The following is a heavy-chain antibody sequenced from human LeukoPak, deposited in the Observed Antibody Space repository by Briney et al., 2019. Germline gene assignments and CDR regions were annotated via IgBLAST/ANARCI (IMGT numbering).Heavy chain of an antibody. CDR1: GYTFISYD. J-gene: IGHJ4*02. V-gene: IGHV1-8*03. CDR2: MNPNSGNT. Sequence: ASVKVSCKASGYTFISYDINWVRQATGQGLEWMGWMNPNSGNTGYAQKFQGRVTITRNTSISTAYMELSSLRSEDTAVYYCARATYYYDNNGYYYNIGDFDYWGQGTLVTVSS. D-gene: IGHD3-22*01. CDR3: ARATYYYDNNGYYYNIGDFDY.